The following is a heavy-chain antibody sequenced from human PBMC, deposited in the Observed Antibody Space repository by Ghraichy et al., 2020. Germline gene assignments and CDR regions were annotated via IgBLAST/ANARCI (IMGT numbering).Heavy chain of an antibody. CDR1: GGSISSYY. Sequence: SETLSLTCTVSGGSISSYYWSWIRQPPGKGLEWIGYIYYSGSTNYNPSLKSRVTISVDTSKNQFSLKLSSVTAADTAVYYCARIGYSYNFDYWGQGTLVTVSS. CDR2: IYYSGST. D-gene: IGHD5-18*01. V-gene: IGHV4-59*01. CDR3: ARIGYSYNFDY. J-gene: IGHJ4*02.